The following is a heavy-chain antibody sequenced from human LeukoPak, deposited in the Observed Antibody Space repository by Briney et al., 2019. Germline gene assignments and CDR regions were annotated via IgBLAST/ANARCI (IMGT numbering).Heavy chain of an antibody. J-gene: IGHJ3*02. CDR1: GFTFSSYS. Sequence: GGSLRLSCAASGFTFSSYSMNWVRQAPGKGLEWVSSISSSSSYIYYADSMKGRFTISRDNAKNSLYLQMNSLRAEDTAVYYWARDRGYCNSTSCYTAAFDIWGQGTVVTVSS. CDR3: ARDRGYCNSTSCYTAAFDI. V-gene: IGHV3-21*01. D-gene: IGHD2-2*02. CDR2: ISSSSSYI.